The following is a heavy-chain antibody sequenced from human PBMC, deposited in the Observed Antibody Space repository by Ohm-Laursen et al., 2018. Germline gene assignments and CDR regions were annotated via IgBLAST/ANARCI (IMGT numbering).Heavy chain of an antibody. CDR3: ARGPSTGGEGFLDY. J-gene: IGHJ4*02. CDR2: VYADGST. Sequence: SLRLSCTASGFTVSTKYMSWVRQAPGKGLEWASVVYADGSTYYADSVKGRFIISRDYSKNTLHLHMNSLRVEDMAVYYCARGPSTGGEGFLDYWGQGTLVTVSS. D-gene: IGHD3-16*01. CDR1: GFTVSTKY. V-gene: IGHV3-66*01.